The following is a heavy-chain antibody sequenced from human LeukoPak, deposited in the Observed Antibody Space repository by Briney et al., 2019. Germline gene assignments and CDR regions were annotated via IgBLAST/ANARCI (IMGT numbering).Heavy chain of an antibody. CDR2: ISSPSTNI. CDR3: ARGGGVAVAGTPLDY. Sequence: GGSLRLSCAASGFMFTSYSMNWVRQAPGKGLEWVAYISSPSTNIYYVDSVKGRFTISRDSAKNSLYLQMNSLRAGDTAVYYCARGGGVAVAGTPLDYWGQGTLVTVSS. V-gene: IGHV3-48*01. D-gene: IGHD6-19*01. J-gene: IGHJ4*02. CDR1: GFMFTSYS.